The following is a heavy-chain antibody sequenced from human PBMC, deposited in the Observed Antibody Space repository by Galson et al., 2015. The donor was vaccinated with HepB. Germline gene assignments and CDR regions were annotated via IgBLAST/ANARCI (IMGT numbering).Heavy chain of an antibody. V-gene: IGHV3-23*01. CDR2: ISGSGGST. D-gene: IGHD2-2*02. Sequence: SLRLSCAASGFTFSSYAMSWVRQAPGKGLEWVSAISGSGGSTYYADSVKGRFTISRDNSKNTLYLQMNSLGAEDTAVYYCAKDAYPIVVVPAAIFYFDYWGQGTLVTVSS. CDR1: GFTFSSYA. J-gene: IGHJ4*02. CDR3: AKDAYPIVVVPAAIFYFDY.